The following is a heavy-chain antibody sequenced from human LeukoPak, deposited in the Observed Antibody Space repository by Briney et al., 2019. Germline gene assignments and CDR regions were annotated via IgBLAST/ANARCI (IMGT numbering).Heavy chain of an antibody. J-gene: IGHJ4*02. D-gene: IGHD1-26*01. CDR3: ARGSTIVGANSDY. CDR2: IYYSGST. CDR1: GGSISSYY. V-gene: IGHV4-59*01. Sequence: SETLSLTCTVSGGSISSYYWSWIRQPPGKGLEWIGYIYYSGSTNYNPSLKSRVTISVDTSKNQFSLKLSSVTAADTAVYYCARGSTIVGANSDYWGQGTLVTVSS.